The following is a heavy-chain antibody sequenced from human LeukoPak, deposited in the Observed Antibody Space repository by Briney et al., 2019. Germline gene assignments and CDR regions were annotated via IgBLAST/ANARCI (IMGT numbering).Heavy chain of an antibody. V-gene: IGHV3-21*01. CDR1: GFTFSTFA. D-gene: IGHD5-18*01. CDR2: IFPSGGEI. CDR3: ARDNTAMAARDY. J-gene: IGHJ4*02. Sequence: GGSLRLSCAASGFTFSTFAMIWVRQPPGKGLEWVSSIFPSGGEIHYADSVRGRFTISRDNAKNSLYLEMNSLRAEDTAVYYCARDNTAMAARDYWGQGTLVTVSS.